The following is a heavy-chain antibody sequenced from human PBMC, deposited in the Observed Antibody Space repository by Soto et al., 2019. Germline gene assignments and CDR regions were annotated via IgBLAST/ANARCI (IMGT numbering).Heavy chain of an antibody. Sequence: PGGSLRLSCAASGFTFSSYAMSWVRQAPGKGLEWVSAISGSGGSTYYADSVKGRFTISRDNSKNTLYLQMNSLRAEDTAVYYCAKDYYDSSGSYWYFDLWGRGTLVTVSS. CDR2: ISGSGGST. J-gene: IGHJ2*01. V-gene: IGHV3-23*01. CDR3: AKDYYDSSGSYWYFDL. CDR1: GFTFSSYA. D-gene: IGHD3-22*01.